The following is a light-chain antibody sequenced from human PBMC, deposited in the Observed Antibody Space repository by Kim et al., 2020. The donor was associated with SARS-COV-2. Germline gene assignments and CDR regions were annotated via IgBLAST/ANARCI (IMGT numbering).Light chain of an antibody. CDR1: SSDVCGYNY. CDR3: SSYTSSSTPLV. V-gene: IGLV2-14*03. Sequence: QAITISCTGTSSDVCGYNYVSWYQQHPGKAPKLMIYDVSNRPSGVSNRFSGSKSGNTASLTISGLQAEDEADYYCSSYTSSSTPLVFGTGTKVTVL. CDR2: DVS. J-gene: IGLJ1*01.